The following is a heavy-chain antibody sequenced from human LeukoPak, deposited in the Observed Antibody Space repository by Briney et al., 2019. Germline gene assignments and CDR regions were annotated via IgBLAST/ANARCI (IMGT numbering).Heavy chain of an antibody. CDR3: ASLTPVVYSSSGGWNWFDP. CDR1: GYTFTSYD. CDR2: MNLNSGNT. D-gene: IGHD6-13*01. Sequence: GASVKVSCKASGYTFTSYDINWVRQATGQGLEWMGWMNLNSGNTGYAQKFQGRVTMTRNTSISTAYMELSSLRSEDTAVYYCASLTPVVYSSSGGWNWFDPWGQGTLVTVSS. V-gene: IGHV1-8*01. J-gene: IGHJ5*02.